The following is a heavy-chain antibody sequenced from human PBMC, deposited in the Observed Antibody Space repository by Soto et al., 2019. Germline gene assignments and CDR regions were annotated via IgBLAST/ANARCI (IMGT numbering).Heavy chain of an antibody. J-gene: IGHJ5*02. CDR3: ARDFAGNWFDP. Sequence: SLTCTVSGGSISSYYWSWIRQPPGKGLEWIGYIYYSGSTNYNPSLKSRVTISVDTSKNQFSLKLSSVTAADTAVYYCARDFAGNWFDPWGQGTLVTVSS. V-gene: IGHV4-59*01. CDR1: GGSISSYY. CDR2: IYYSGST.